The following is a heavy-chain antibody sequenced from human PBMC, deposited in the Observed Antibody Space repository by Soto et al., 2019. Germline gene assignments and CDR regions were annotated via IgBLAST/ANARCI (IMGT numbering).Heavy chain of an antibody. J-gene: IGHJ5*02. Sequence: GGSLGLSCGASGFTFSRYAMSWGRPAPGKGLEWVSAISGSGGSTYYADSVKGRFTISRDNSKNTLYLQMNSLRAEDTAVYYCAKAPPIGAATHWFDPWGQGTLVTVSS. D-gene: IGHD2-15*01. CDR2: ISGSGGST. CDR1: GFTFSRYA. V-gene: IGHV3-23*01. CDR3: AKAPPIGAATHWFDP.